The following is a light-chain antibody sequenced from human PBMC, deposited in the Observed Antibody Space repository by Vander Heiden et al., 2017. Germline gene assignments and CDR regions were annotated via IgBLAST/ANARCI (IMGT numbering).Light chain of an antibody. Sequence: QSALTHLAFGFGTPGRSITIACTGTSSDVGGYNYVSWYQQHPGNAPKLMIYDVNTRPSGVSHRFSGSKSGNTASLTISGLQAEDEADYYCSSYTSSSTLGFGGGTKLTVL. J-gene: IGLJ2*01. CDR3: SSYTSSSTLG. CDR1: SSDVGGYNY. CDR2: DVN. V-gene: IGLV2-14*01.